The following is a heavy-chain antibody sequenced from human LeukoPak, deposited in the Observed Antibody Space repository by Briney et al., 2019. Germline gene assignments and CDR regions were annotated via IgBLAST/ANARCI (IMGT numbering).Heavy chain of an antibody. Sequence: GGSLSLSCSPSGFTFSSYGMHWVRQAPGRGLEWVAAIWYDGINKFYADSAKGRFTISRDTSKSTLYLQMTSLRAEDTAVYYSARDAPAFGFYSSSLGYWGQGTLVTVSS. CDR2: IWYDGINK. D-gene: IGHD6-6*01. V-gene: IGHV3-33*01. CDR1: GFTFSSYG. CDR3: ARDAPAFGFYSSSLGY. J-gene: IGHJ4*02.